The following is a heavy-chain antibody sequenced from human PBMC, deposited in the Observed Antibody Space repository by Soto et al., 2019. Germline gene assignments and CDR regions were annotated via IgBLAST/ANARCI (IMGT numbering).Heavy chain of an antibody. V-gene: IGHV6-1*01. CDR1: GDSVSSNSAA. J-gene: IGHJ6*02. CDR2: TYYRSRWYI. CDR3: ARGSEGPFYYYYGMDV. Sequence: SQTLSLTCAISGDSVSSNSAAWNWIRQSPSRGLEWLGRTYYRSRWYIDYSVSVKSRITIVPDTSKNQFSLQLNSVTPEDTAVYYCARGSEGPFYYYYGMDVWGPGTTVTVSS.